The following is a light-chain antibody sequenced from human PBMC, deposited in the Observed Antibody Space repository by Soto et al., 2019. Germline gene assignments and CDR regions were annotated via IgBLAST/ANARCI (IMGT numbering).Light chain of an antibody. Sequence: EIVLTQSPATLSLSPGERATRSCRASQSVSSYLAWYQQKPGQAPRLLIYDASNRATGIPARFSGSGSGTDFTLTISSLEPEDFAVYYCQQRSNWPPFTFGQGTKVEIQ. CDR1: QSVSSY. V-gene: IGKV3-11*01. CDR2: DAS. J-gene: IGKJ1*01. CDR3: QQRSNWPPFT.